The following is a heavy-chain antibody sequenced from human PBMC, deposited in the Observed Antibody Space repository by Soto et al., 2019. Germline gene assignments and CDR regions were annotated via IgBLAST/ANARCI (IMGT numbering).Heavy chain of an antibody. D-gene: IGHD3-10*01. CDR3: ARGIPTNYGSGSKFDY. V-gene: IGHV4-30-2*01. CDR1: GGSISSGGYS. Sequence: SETLSLTCAVSGGSISSGGYSWSWIRQPPGKGLEWIGYIYHSGSTYYNPSLKSRVTISVDRSKNQFSLKLSSVTAADTAVYYCARGIPTNYGSGSKFDYWGQGTLVTVS. CDR2: IYHSGST. J-gene: IGHJ4*02.